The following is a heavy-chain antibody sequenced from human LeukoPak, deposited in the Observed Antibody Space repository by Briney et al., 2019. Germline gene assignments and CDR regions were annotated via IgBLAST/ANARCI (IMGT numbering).Heavy chain of an antibody. J-gene: IGHJ5*02. CDR3: ARGQSAGILTGCWFDP. D-gene: IGHD3-9*01. CDR1: GGSFSGYY. Sequence: SVTLSLTCAVYGGSFSGYYWSWIRQPPGKGLEWIGEINHSGSTNYNPSLKSRVTISVDTSKNQFSLKLSSVTAADTAVYYCARGQSAGILTGCWFDPWGQGTLVTVSS. CDR2: INHSGST. V-gene: IGHV4-34*01.